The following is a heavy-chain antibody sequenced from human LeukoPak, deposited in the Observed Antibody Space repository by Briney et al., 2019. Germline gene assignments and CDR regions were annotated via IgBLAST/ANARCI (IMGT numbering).Heavy chain of an antibody. V-gene: IGHV1-18*01. CDR2: ISAKRGNT. CDR1: GYTFTSYD. Sequence: EASVKVSCKASGYTFTSYDINWVRQATGQGLEWMGWISAKRGNTDYAQKLQGRVTMTTDTSTSTAYMELRSLRSDDTAVYYCARDMYSSGRVPFDYWGQGTLVTVSS. D-gene: IGHD6-19*01. CDR3: ARDMYSSGRVPFDY. J-gene: IGHJ4*02.